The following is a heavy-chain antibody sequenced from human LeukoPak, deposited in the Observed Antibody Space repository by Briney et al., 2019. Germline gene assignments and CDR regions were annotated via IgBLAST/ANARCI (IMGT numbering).Heavy chain of an antibody. Sequence: ASVKVSCKASGYTFTSYDINWVRQATGQGLEWMGWMNPNSGNTGYAQKFQGRVTMTRNTSISTAYMELSSLRSEDTAVYYCARGTSLAIVVVPTSGGSGFDPWGQGILVTVSS. CDR3: ARGTSLAIVVVPTSGGSGFDP. CDR1: GYTFTSYD. CDR2: MNPNSGNT. D-gene: IGHD2-2*03. J-gene: IGHJ5*02. V-gene: IGHV1-8*01.